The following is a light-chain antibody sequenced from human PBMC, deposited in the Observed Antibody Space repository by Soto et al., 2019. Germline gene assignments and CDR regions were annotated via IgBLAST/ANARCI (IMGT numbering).Light chain of an antibody. CDR3: SSYAGTNNLV. J-gene: IGLJ3*02. CDR1: SSDVGGYNY. V-gene: IGLV2-8*01. CDR2: EVS. Sequence: QSALTQPPSASGSPGQSVTISCTGTSSDVGGYNYVSWYQQYPGKAPKIMIYEVSERPSGVPVRFSGSKSGNTASLTVSGLHADDEADYYCSSYAGTNNLVFGGGTKLTVL.